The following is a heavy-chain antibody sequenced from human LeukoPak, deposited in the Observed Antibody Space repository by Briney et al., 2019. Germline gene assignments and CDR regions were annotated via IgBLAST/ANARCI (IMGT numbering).Heavy chain of an antibody. CDR1: GYTFTSYG. Sequence: SVKVSCKASGYTFTSYGIGWVRQAPGQGLEWMGWISAYNGNTNYAQKLQGRVTMTTDTSTSTAYMELRSLRSDDTAVYYCGSSSDYYGMDVWGQGTTVTVSS. D-gene: IGHD6-6*01. J-gene: IGHJ6*02. V-gene: IGHV1-18*01. CDR3: GSSSDYYGMDV. CDR2: ISAYNGNT.